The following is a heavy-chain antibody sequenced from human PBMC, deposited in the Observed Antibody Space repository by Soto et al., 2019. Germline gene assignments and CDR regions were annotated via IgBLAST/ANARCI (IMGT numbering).Heavy chain of an antibody. CDR2: MNPNSGNT. Sequence: ASVKVSCKASGYTFTSYDINWVRQATGQGLEWMGWMNPNSGNTGYAQKFQGRVTMTRNTSISTAYMELSSLRSEDTAVYYCARGGRYCSGGSCYRDYYYYMDVWGKGTTVTVSS. CDR1: GYTFTSYD. J-gene: IGHJ6*03. CDR3: ARGGRYCSGGSCYRDYYYYMDV. D-gene: IGHD2-15*01. V-gene: IGHV1-8*01.